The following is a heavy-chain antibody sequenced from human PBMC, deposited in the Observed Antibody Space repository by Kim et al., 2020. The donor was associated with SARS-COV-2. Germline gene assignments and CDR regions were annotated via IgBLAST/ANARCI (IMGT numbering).Heavy chain of an antibody. CDR2: IYYSGST. CDR1: GGSISSYY. V-gene: IGHV4-59*13. CDR3: ARERPRTIFGVAVPGLFDY. D-gene: IGHD3-3*01. Sequence: SETLSLTCTVSGGSISSYYWSWIRQPPGKGLEWIGYIYYSGSTNYNPSLKSRVTISVDTSKNQFSLKLSSVTAADTAVYYCARERPRTIFGVAVPGLFDYWGQGTLVTVSS. J-gene: IGHJ4*02.